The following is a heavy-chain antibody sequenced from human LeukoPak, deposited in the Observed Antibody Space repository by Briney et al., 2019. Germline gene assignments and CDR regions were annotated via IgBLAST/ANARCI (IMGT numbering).Heavy chain of an antibody. Sequence: SETLSLTCTVSGGSISSYYWSWIRQPPGKGLEWIGYIYYSGSTNCNPSLKSRVTISVDTSKNQFSLKLSSVTAADTAVYYCARGSPQYSYFDYWGQGTLVTVS. J-gene: IGHJ4*02. CDR3: ARGSPQYSYFDY. CDR2: IYYSGST. D-gene: IGHD2/OR15-2a*01. CDR1: GGSISSYY. V-gene: IGHV4-59*01.